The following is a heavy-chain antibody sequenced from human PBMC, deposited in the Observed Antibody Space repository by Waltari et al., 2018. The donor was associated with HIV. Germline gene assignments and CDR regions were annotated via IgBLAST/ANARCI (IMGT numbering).Heavy chain of an antibody. V-gene: IGHV3-30*18. Sequence: QVQLVESGGGVVQPGRSLRLSCAASGFTFSSYGMPWVRQAPGKGLEWVAVISYDGSNKYYADSVKGRFTISRSNSKDTLYLQMNSLRAEDTAVYYCAKEDVMTTVSYYYYGMDVWGQGTTVTVSS. D-gene: IGHD4-17*01. CDR1: GFTFSSYG. CDR2: ISYDGSNK. J-gene: IGHJ6*02. CDR3: AKEDVMTTVSYYYYGMDV.